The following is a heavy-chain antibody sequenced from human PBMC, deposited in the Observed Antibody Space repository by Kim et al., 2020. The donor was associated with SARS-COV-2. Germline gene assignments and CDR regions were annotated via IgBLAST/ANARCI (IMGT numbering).Heavy chain of an antibody. J-gene: IGHJ5*02. V-gene: IGHV1-2*04. Sequence: ASVKVSCKASGYTFTGYYMHWVRQAPGQGLEWMGWINPNSGGTNYAQKFQGWVTMTRDTSISTAYMELSRLRSDDTAVYYCARDIAAAGTNWFDPWGQGTLVTVPS. CDR2: INPNSGGT. CDR1: GYTFTGYY. CDR3: ARDIAAAGTNWFDP. D-gene: IGHD6-13*01.